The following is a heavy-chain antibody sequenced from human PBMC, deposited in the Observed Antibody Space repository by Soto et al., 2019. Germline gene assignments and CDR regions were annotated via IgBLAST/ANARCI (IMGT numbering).Heavy chain of an antibody. V-gene: IGHV3-74*01. CDR2: INSDGSST. CDR1: GFTFSSYW. Sequence: GGSLRLSCAASGFTFSSYWMHWVRQAPGKGLVWVSRINSDGSSTSYADSVKGRFTISRDNAKNTLYLQMNSLRAEDTAVYYCARVNGHLWELLWGGEFDYWGQGTLVTVSS. CDR3: ARVNGHLWELLWGGEFDY. D-gene: IGHD1-26*01. J-gene: IGHJ4*02.